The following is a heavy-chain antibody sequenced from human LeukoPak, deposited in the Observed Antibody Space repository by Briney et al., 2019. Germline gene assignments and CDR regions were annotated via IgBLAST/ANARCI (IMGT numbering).Heavy chain of an antibody. J-gene: IGHJ3*02. CDR3: ARAEMFGTMVRGVSEAFDI. V-gene: IGHV1-8*01. CDR2: MNPNSGNT. CDR1: GYTFTSYD. Sequence: ASVKVSCKASGYTFTSYDINWVRQATGQGLEWMGWMNPNSGNTGYAQKFQGRVTMTRNTSISTAYMELSSLRSEDTAVYYCARAEMFGTMVRGVSEAFDIWGQGTMITVSS. D-gene: IGHD3-10*01.